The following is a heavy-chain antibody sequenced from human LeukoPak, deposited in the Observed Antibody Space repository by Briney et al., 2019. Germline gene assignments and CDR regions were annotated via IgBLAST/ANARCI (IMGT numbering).Heavy chain of an antibody. V-gene: IGHV4-4*02. CDR3: ARPYDSSGTRYFDL. D-gene: IGHD3-22*01. CDR2: IYHSGKS. Sequence: SGTLSLTCDVSGGSISSNKWWNWVRQPPGKGLEWIGEIYHSGKSNYNPSLKNRVTISVDKSKNQFSLKLSSVTPADTAVYYCARPYDSSGTRYFDLWGRGTLVTVSS. J-gene: IGHJ2*01. CDR1: GGSISSNKW.